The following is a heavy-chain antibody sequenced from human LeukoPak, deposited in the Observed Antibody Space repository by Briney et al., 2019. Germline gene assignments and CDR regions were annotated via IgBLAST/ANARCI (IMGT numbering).Heavy chain of an antibody. J-gene: IGHJ4*02. CDR2: ISWNSGGI. V-gene: IGHV3-9*01. D-gene: IGHD3-3*01. CDR3: AKVPTRYYDFWSGYPDY. Sequence: GESLRLSCAASGFTFDDYAMHWVRQAPGKGLEWVSGISWNSGGIGYADSVKGRFTISRDNAKNSLYLQMNSLRAEDTALYYCAKVPTRYYDFWSGYPDYWGQGTLVTVSS. CDR1: GFTFDDYA.